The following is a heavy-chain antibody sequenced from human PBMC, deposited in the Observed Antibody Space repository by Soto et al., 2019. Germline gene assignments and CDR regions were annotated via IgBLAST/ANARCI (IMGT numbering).Heavy chain of an antibody. CDR1: GGTFSNYP. CDR3: ARGNHRWLQLWYFDL. CDR2: IIPIFGTV. V-gene: IGHV1-69*12. J-gene: IGHJ2*01. Sequence: QVQLVQSGAEVKKPGSSVKVSCKASGGTFSNYPISWVRQAPGQGLEWMGGIIPIFGTVNYAQKFQARVTITADDSTSTAYMELSSLRSEDTAVYYCARGNHRWLQLWYFDLWGRGTLVTVSS. D-gene: IGHD5-12*01.